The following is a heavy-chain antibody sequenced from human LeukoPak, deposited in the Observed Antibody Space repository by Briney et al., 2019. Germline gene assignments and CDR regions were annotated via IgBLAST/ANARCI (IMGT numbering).Heavy chain of an antibody. D-gene: IGHD3-10*01. CDR3: ARQVGGDFDY. CDR2: IYYSGST. J-gene: IGHJ4*02. CDR1: GGSISSSSYY. V-gene: IGHV4-39*01. Sequence: PSETLSLTCTVSGGSISSSSYYWGWIRQPPGKGLEWIGSIYYSGSTYYNPSLKSRVTISVDTSKNQFFLKLSSVTAADTAAYYCARQVGGDFDYWGQGTLVTVSS.